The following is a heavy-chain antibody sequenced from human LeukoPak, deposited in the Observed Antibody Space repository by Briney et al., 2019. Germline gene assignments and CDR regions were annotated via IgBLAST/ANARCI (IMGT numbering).Heavy chain of an antibody. CDR2: MNPNSGNT. J-gene: IGHJ4*02. CDR1: GYTFTTYD. D-gene: IGHD1-26*01. V-gene: IGHV1-8*03. CDR3: AREHSGNYPDH. Sequence: ASVKVSCKASGYTFTTYDINWVRQATGQGLEWMGWMNPNSGNTGYAQKFQGRVTITRNTSISTAYMELSSLRSEDTAVYYCAREHSGNYPDHWGQGTLVTVSS.